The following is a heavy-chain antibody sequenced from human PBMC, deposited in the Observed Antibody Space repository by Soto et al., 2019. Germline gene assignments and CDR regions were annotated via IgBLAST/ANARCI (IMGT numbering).Heavy chain of an antibody. D-gene: IGHD1-26*01. Sequence: QVQLQESGPRLVRPSETLSLTCAVSGDSVTRSYWSWVRQPAGQGLRWLGRIYPSGEINYNPSLRSRLTISTDTSRNQFSLWLTSVTAADTATYFCARGQQPMGLDKWGRGILITVSS. J-gene: IGHJ4*02. CDR1: GDSVTRSY. CDR2: IYPSGEI. V-gene: IGHV4-4*07. CDR3: ARGQQPMGLDK.